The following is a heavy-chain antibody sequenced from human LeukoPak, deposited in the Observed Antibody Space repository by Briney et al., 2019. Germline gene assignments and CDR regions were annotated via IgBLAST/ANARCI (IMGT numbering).Heavy chain of an antibody. CDR2: ISGSGGST. J-gene: IGHJ4*02. D-gene: IGHD6-19*01. CDR3: AKDLWTFSSGPCDY. CDR1: GFTFSSYA. V-gene: IGHV3-23*01. Sequence: GGSLRLSCAASGFTFSSYAMSWVRQAPGKGLEWVSAISGSGGSTYYADSVKGRFTISRDNSKSTLYLQMNSLRAEDTAVYYCAKDLWTFSSGPCDYWGQGTLVTVSS.